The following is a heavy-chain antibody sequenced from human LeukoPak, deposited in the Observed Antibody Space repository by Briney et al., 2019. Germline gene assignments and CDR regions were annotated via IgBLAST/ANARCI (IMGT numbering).Heavy chain of an antibody. Sequence: SETLSLTCTVSGGSISSYYWSWIRQPPGKGLECIGYIYYSGSTNYNHSLKSRVTISVDTSRNQFSLKLTSVTAADTAVYYCAKVSDRDSSGYYWGFEYWGQGTLVTVSS. D-gene: IGHD3-22*01. J-gene: IGHJ4*02. CDR2: IYYSGST. V-gene: IGHV4-59*08. CDR1: GGSISSYY. CDR3: AKVSDRDSSGYYWGFEY.